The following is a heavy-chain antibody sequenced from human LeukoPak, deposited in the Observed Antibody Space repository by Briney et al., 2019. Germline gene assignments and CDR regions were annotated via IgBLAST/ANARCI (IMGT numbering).Heavy chain of an antibody. CDR3: ASSPPRRIQLWLRDY. J-gene: IGHJ4*02. V-gene: IGHV4-34*01. CDR1: GGSLSGYY. Sequence: SETLSLTCAVYGGSLSGYYWSWIRQPPGKGLEWIGEINHSGSTNYNPSLKSRVTISVDTSKNQFSLKLSSVTAADTAVYYCASSPPRRIQLWLRDYWGQGTLVTVSS. CDR2: INHSGST. D-gene: IGHD5-18*01.